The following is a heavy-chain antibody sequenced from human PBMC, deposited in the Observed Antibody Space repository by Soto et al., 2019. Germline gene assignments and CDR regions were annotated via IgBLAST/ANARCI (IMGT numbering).Heavy chain of an antibody. CDR2: ISSSSSTI. CDR3: ARDLATYYYGSGSYYSWFDP. Sequence: EVQLVESGGGLVQPGGSLRLSCAASGFTFSSYSMNWVRQAPGKGLEWVSYISSSSSTIYYADSVKGRFTISRDNAKNSLYLQMNSLRDEHTAVYYCARDLATYYYGSGSYYSWFDPWGQGTLVTVSS. J-gene: IGHJ5*02. CDR1: GFTFSSYS. V-gene: IGHV3-48*02. D-gene: IGHD3-10*01.